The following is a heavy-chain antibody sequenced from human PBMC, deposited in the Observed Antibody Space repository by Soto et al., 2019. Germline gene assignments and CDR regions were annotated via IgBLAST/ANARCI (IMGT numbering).Heavy chain of an antibody. V-gene: IGHV3-72*01. J-gene: IGHJ6*02. D-gene: IGHD6-13*01. CDR3: ARVNAGGMDV. CDR2: TRNKANSYTT. CDR1: GFTFGDHY. Sequence: EVQLVESGGGLVQPGGSLTLSCAASGFTFGDHYMDWVRQAPGKGLEWVGRTRNKANSYTTEYAASVKGRFTISRDDSKNSLYLQMNSLKTEDTAVYYCARVNAGGMDVWGQGTTVTVSS.